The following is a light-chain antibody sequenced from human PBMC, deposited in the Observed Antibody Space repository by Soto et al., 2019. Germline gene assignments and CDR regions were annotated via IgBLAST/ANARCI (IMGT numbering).Light chain of an antibody. CDR3: LLSFSGAPV. V-gene: IGLV7-46*01. Sequence: QAVVTQEPSLTVSPGGTVTLTCGSSTGAVTSYHYPHWFQQRPGQAPRTLIYDAPDKPSWTPVRFSGSLLGVNAALTLSCAKSEGEAEKYCLLSFSGAPVFGLGSKGTVL. J-gene: IGLJ1*01. CDR1: TGAVTSYHY. CDR2: DAP.